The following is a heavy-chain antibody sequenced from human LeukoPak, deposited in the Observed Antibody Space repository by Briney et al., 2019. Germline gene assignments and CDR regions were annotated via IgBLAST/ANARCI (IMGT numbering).Heavy chain of an antibody. CDR1: GYTFTGYY. D-gene: IGHD6-13*01. CDR2: VNPTSGGT. V-gene: IGHV1-2*02. CDR3: ARLSLGSSFYFDY. Sequence: GASVKVSCKASGYTFTGYYMHWVRQAPGQGLEWMGWVNPTSGGTNYAQKFQGRVTMTRDTSISTAYMELSRLRSDDTAVYYCARLSLGSSFYFDYWGQGTLVTVSS. J-gene: IGHJ4*02.